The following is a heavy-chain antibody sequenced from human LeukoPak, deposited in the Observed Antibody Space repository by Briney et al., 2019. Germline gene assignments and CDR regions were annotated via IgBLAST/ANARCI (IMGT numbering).Heavy chain of an antibody. V-gene: IGHV3-74*01. D-gene: IGHD2-21*01. CDR1: GFTFNHYW. Sequence: GGSLRLSCTASGFTFNHYWMHRVRQVPGKGLVWVSRINSDGSNTVYADSVKGRFTISRDNAENTLYLQMNNLRAEDTAVYYCAREVVLSATSVFDYWGQGTLVTVSS. J-gene: IGHJ4*02. CDR3: AREVVLSATSVFDY. CDR2: INSDGSNT.